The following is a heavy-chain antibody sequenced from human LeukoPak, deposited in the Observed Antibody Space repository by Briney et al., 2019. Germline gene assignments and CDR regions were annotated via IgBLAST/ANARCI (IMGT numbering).Heavy chain of an antibody. V-gene: IGHV3-66*01. CDR2: IYSGGST. Sequence: GGSLRLSCAASGFTFSSYAMSWVRQAPGEGLEWVSVIYSGGSTYYADSVKGRFTISRDNSKNTLYLQMNSLRAEDTAVYYCARDVGGDEFYFDYWGQGTLVTVSS. CDR1: GFTFSSYA. J-gene: IGHJ4*02. D-gene: IGHD2-21*01. CDR3: ARDVGGDEFYFDY.